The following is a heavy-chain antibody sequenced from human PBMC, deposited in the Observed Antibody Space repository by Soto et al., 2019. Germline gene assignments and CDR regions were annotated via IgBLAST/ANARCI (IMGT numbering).Heavy chain of an antibody. CDR3: VRELGLAY. Sequence: GGSLRLSCAASGFTLINYWMTWVRQAPGKGLEWVANINKDGSQKNYVDSVKGRFTIARDNGQNSLSLQINSLRVEDTAVYYCVRELGLAYWGQGALVTVSS. CDR2: INKDGSQK. CDR1: GFTLINYW. V-gene: IGHV3-7*03. J-gene: IGHJ4*02. D-gene: IGHD7-27*01.